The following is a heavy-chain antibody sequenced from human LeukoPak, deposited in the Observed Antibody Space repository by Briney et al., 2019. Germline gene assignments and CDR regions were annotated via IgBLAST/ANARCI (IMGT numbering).Heavy chain of an antibody. CDR3: AKPYDSSGYYSYHFDY. J-gene: IGHJ4*02. V-gene: IGHV3-30*18. CDR1: GFTFSSYG. CDR2: ISYDGSNK. D-gene: IGHD3-22*01. Sequence: GRSLRLSCAASGFTFSSYGMHWVRQAPGKGLEWVAVISYDGSNKYYADSVKGRFTISRDNSKNTLYLQMNSLRAEDTAVYYCAKPYDSSGYYSYHFDYWGQGTLVTVSS.